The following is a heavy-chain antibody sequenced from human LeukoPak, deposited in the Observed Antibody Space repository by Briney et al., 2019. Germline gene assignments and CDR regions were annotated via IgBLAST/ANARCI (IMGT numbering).Heavy chain of an antibody. CDR1: GYIFASYW. CDR3: ATGSGGDYDY. Sequence: GESLKISCKGSGYIFASYWIAWVRQMPGKGLEWMGIIYIGDSDTKYGPSFQGQVTISADKSNSTAYLQWSSLKASDTAMYYCATGSGGDYDYWGQGTLVTVSS. J-gene: IGHJ4*02. D-gene: IGHD2-8*02. V-gene: IGHV5-51*01. CDR2: IYIGDSDT.